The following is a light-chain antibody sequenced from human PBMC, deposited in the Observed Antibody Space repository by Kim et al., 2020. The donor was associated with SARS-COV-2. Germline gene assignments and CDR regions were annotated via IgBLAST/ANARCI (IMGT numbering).Light chain of an antibody. CDR1: SGTLARSY. V-gene: IGLV6-57*03. Sequence: APSSCARSSGTLARSYVKGSQEGRGSVPTTVIFEDYQRPSGAPDRFSGSVDSSSISASLTISGLRAEDEGHYYCQSYGDTIVVFGGGTKLTVL. CDR2: EDY. J-gene: IGLJ2*01. CDR3: QSYGDTIVV.